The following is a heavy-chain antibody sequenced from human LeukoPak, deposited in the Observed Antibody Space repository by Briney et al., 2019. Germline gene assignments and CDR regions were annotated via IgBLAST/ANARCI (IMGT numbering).Heavy chain of an antibody. Sequence: GGSLRLSCAASGFTLSSYWMHWVRQAPGKGLVWVSRINSDGSSTSYADSVKGRFTISRDNAKNTLYLQMNSLRAEGTAVYYCATPRGSGSYLAFDYWGQGTLVTVSS. CDR3: ATPRGSGSYLAFDY. V-gene: IGHV3-74*01. CDR1: GFTLSSYW. D-gene: IGHD1-26*01. CDR2: INSDGSST. J-gene: IGHJ4*02.